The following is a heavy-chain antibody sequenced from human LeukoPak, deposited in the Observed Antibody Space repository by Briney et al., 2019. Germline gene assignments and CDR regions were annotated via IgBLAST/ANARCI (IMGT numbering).Heavy chain of an antibody. CDR1: GFIFRNFG. D-gene: IGHD6-6*01. CDR3: AKRVPYSSSSVYFDY. CDR2: ISDDGGST. V-gene: IGHV3-23*01. Sequence: GGSLRLSCSASGFIFRNFGMNWVRQAPGKGLEWVSSISDDGGSTYYTDSVKGSFTISRDNSQNTLYLQMKSLKSEDTAVYFCAKRVPYSSSSVYFDYWGQGTLVTVSS. J-gene: IGHJ4*02.